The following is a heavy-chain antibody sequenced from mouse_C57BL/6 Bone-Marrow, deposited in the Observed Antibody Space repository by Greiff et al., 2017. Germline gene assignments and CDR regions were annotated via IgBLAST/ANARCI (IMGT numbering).Heavy chain of an antibody. J-gene: IGHJ4*01. V-gene: IGHV2-9*01. CDR1: GFSLTSYG. Sequence: QVQLKESGPGLVAPSQSLSITCTVSGFSLTSYGVDWVRQPPGQGLEWLGVIWGGGSTNYNSALMSRLSISKDNSKSQVSLKRNSLQTDDTAMYYSAKLRSYSYYAMDYWGKGTSVTVSS. CDR2: IWGGGST. CDR3: AKLRSYSYYAMDY. D-gene: IGHD1-1*01.